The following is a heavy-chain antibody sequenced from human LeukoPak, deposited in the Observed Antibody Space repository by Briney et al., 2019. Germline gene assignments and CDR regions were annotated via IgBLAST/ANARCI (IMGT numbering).Heavy chain of an antibody. D-gene: IGHD6-13*01. J-gene: IGHJ4*02. Sequence: SVKVSCKASGYTFTSYAISWVRQAPGQGLEWMGGIIPIFGTANYAQKFQGRVTITADESTSTAYMELSSLRSEDTAVYYCASSGHQSSWNIGTIDDYWGQGTLVTVSS. CDR2: IIPIFGTA. CDR1: GYTFTSYA. CDR3: ASSGHQSSWNIGTIDDY. V-gene: IGHV1-69*13.